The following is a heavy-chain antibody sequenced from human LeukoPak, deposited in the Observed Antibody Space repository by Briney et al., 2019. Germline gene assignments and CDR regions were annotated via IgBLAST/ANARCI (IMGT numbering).Heavy chain of an antibody. CDR1: GFTFSSYS. V-gene: IGHV3-21*01. CDR2: ISSSSSYI. CDR3: ARTMTSDAFDT. D-gene: IGHD3-3*01. Sequence: PGGSLRLSCAASGFTFSSYSMNWVRQAPGKGLEWVSSISSSSSYIYYADSVKGRFTISRDNAKNSLYVQMNSLRDEDTAVYYCARTMTSDAFDTWGQGTMVTVSS. J-gene: IGHJ3*02.